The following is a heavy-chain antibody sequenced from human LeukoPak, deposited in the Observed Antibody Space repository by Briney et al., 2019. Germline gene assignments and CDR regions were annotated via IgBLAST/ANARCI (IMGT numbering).Heavy chain of an antibody. CDR1: GFTFSSYA. Sequence: PGGSLRLSCAASGFTFSSYAMSWVRQAPEKGLEWVSTISGSGGGTYYADSVKGRFTISRDNAKNSLYLQMNSLGAEDTAVYYCARDEHQYYSESSGRFDFWGQGVLVTVSS. CDR2: ISGSGGGT. CDR3: ARDEHQYYSESSGRFDF. D-gene: IGHD3-22*01. V-gene: IGHV3-23*01. J-gene: IGHJ4*02.